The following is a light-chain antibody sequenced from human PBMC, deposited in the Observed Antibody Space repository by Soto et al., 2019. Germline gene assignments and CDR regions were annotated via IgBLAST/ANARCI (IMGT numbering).Light chain of an antibody. J-gene: IGKJ1*01. V-gene: IGKV3-20*01. Sequence: EIVLTQSPGTLSLSPGERATLSCRASQSVNRFLAWFQQKPGQAPRLLIYGASNRATGIPDRFSDSGSETDFTLTITRLEPEDSAVYYCHHYVGSPWAFGQGTKVEIK. CDR2: GAS. CDR3: HHYVGSPWA. CDR1: QSVNRF.